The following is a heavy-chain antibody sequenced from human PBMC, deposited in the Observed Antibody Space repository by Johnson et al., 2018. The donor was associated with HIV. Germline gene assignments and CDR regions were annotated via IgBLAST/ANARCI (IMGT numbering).Heavy chain of an antibody. CDR2: ISDDGSNI. CDR1: GFRFSNYD. J-gene: IGHJ3*02. Sequence: QVQLVESGGGVVQPGRSLRLSCAASGFRFSNYDLHWVRQTPGKGLEWVALISDDGSNIYYADSVKGQFTISRDNSKNTLYLQMNSLRAEDTAVYYCASPLEAAAGPMDAFDIWGQGTMVTVSS. V-gene: IGHV3-30-3*01. CDR3: ASPLEAAAGPMDAFDI. D-gene: IGHD6-13*01.